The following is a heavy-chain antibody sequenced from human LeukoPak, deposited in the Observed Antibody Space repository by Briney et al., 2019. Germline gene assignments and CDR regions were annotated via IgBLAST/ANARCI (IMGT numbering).Heavy chain of an antibody. Sequence: SETLSLTCTVSGYSISSGYYWSWIRQPPGKGLEWIGEINHSGSTNYSPSLKSRVTISVDTSKNQFSLKLSSVTAADTAVYYCAIMVRAGSFDYWGQGTLVTVSS. J-gene: IGHJ4*02. CDR2: INHSGST. V-gene: IGHV4-38-2*02. CDR1: GYSISSGYY. CDR3: AIMVRAGSFDY. D-gene: IGHD3-10*01.